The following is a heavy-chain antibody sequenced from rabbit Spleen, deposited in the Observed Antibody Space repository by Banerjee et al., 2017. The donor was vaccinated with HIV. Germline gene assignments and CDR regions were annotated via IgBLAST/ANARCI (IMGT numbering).Heavy chain of an antibody. Sequence: QSLEESGGDLVKPGASLTLTCTASGFSFSADYYMCWVRQAPGKGLEWITCINMVTGKSVYASWAKGRFIMSRTSSTKVTLQMTSLTAADTATYFCVRDQAGDADYGPYYLNLWGQGTLVTVS. CDR3: VRDQAGDADYGPYYLNL. J-gene: IGHJ4*01. V-gene: IGHV1S40*01. D-gene: IGHD2-1*01. CDR1: GFSFSADYY. CDR2: INMVTGKS.